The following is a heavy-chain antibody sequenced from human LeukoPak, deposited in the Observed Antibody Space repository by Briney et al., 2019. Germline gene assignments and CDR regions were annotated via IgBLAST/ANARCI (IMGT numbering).Heavy chain of an antibody. D-gene: IGHD3-22*01. CDR2: TYYRSKWYN. CDR3: ARVGGDTYYYDSSGYYRPKDAFDI. Sequence: SQTLSLTCAISGDSVSSNSAAWNWIRQSPSRGLEWLGRTYYRSKWYNDYAVSVKSRITINPDTSKNQFSLQLNSATPEDTAVYYCARVGGDTYYYDSSGYYRPKDAFDIWGQGTMVTVSS. CDR1: GDSVSSNSAA. J-gene: IGHJ3*02. V-gene: IGHV6-1*01.